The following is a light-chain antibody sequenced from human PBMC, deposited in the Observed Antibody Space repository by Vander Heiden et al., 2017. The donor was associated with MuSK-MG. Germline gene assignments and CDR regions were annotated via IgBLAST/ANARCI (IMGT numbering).Light chain of an antibody. J-gene: IGKJ1*01. Sequence: DIQMTQSPASLSSSVGDRATITCRASQSVSSYLNWYQQKPGHAPKLLIYAASSLKSGVPSRFSGSGCGTEFTLTISSRQPEDFATYYCQQNGSNPPWTFGEGTKVEIK. V-gene: IGKV1-39*01. CDR2: AAS. CDR3: QQNGSNPPWT. CDR1: QSVSSY.